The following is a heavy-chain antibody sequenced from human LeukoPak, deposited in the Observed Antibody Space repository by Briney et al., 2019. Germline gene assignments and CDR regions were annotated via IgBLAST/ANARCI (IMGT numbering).Heavy chain of an antibody. D-gene: IGHD5-24*01. CDR2: IYSGGST. CDR3: ARDRSRDGYNN. CDR1: GFTVSSNY. J-gene: IGHJ4*02. Sequence: GGSLRLSCAASGFTVSSNYMSWVRQAPGKGLEWVSVIYSGGSTYYADSVKGRFTISRDNSKNTLYLQMNSLRAEDTAVYYCARDRSRDGYNNCGQGTLVTVSS. V-gene: IGHV3-53*01.